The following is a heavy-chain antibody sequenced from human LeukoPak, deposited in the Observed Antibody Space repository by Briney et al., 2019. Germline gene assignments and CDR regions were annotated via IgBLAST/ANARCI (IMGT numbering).Heavy chain of an antibody. V-gene: IGHV4-39*01. D-gene: IGHD6-6*01. Sequence: SETLSLTCTVSGGSTSSRSYYWGWIRQPPGKGLEWIGNIYYSGSTYYNPSLKSRLTISVDTSKNQFSLKLSSVTAADTAVYYCARLTPSPRPHWFDPWGQGTLSSVSS. CDR2: IYYSGST. CDR1: GGSTSSRSYY. J-gene: IGHJ5*02. CDR3: ARLTPSPRPHWFDP.